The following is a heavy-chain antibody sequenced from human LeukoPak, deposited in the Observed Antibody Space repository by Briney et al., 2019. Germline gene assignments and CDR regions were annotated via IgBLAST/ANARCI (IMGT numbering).Heavy chain of an antibody. CDR3: ARGYPLSTTAAGTYFQH. CDR1: GYTFTGNH. Sequence: GASVKVSCKASGYTFTGNHMHWVRQAPGQGLEWMGWINPNSGGTNYAQKFQGRVTMTRDTSISTAYMELSRLRSDDTAVYYCARGYPLSTTAAGTYFQHWGQGTLVTVSS. D-gene: IGHD6-13*01. CDR2: INPNSGGT. J-gene: IGHJ1*01. V-gene: IGHV1-2*02.